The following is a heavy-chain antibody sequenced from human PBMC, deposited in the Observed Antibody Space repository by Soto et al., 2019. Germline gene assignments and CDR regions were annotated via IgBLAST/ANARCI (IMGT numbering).Heavy chain of an antibody. CDR1: GGSISSSSYY. V-gene: IGHV4-39*01. J-gene: IGHJ2*01. CDR3: ASTWQLVPYFDL. Sequence: QLQLQESGPGLVKPSETLSPTCTVSGGSISSSSYYWGWIRQPPGKGLEWIGSIYYSGSTYYNPSLKSRVTISVDTSKNQFSLKLSSVTAADTAVYYCASTWQLVPYFDLWGRGTLVTVSS. CDR2: IYYSGST. D-gene: IGHD6-6*01.